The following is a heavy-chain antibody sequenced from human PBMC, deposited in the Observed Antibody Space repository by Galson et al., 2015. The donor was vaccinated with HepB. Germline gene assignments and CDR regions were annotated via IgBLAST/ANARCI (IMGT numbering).Heavy chain of an antibody. CDR1: GYTFTSYG. J-gene: IGHJ4*02. CDR2: ISAYNGNT. V-gene: IGHV1-18*01. Sequence: SVKVSCKASGYTFTSYGISWVRQAPGQGLEWMGWISAYNGNTNYAQKLQGRVTMTTDTSTSTAYMELRSLRSDDTAVYYCARDPANSSGWYGGYFDYWGQGTLVTVSS. D-gene: IGHD6-19*01. CDR3: ARDPANSSGWYGGYFDY.